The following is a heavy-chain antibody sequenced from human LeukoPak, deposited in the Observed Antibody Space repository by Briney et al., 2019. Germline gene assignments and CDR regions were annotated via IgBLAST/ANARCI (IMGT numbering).Heavy chain of an antibody. J-gene: IGHJ1*01. CDR1: GGSFSGYY. D-gene: IGHD3-22*01. CDR2: INHSGST. V-gene: IGHV4-34*01. Sequence: PSETLSPTCAVYGGSFSGYYWSWIRQPPGKGLEWIGEINHSGSTNYNPSLKSRVTISVDTSRNQFSLKLSSVTAADTAVYYCASGYYYDSSGYYYGFQHWGQGTLVTVSS. CDR3: ASGYYYDSSGYYYGFQH.